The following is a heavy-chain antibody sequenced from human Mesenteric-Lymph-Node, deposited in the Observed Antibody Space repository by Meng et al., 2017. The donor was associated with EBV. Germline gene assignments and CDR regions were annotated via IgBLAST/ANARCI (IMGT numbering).Heavy chain of an antibody. Sequence: QQSVARAVTPSRTLSLTGAFSGDSVACNSAAWNWIRQSPSRGLEWLGRTYYRSKYYNDYAVYVRSRISTNPDTSKNQFSLQLNSVTPEDTAVYYCARDPSGWYYFDYWGQGTLVTVSS. V-gene: IGHV6-1*02. J-gene: IGHJ4*02. CDR1: GDSVACNSAA. D-gene: IGHD6-19*01. CDR3: ARDPSGWYYFDY. CDR2: TYYRSKYYN.